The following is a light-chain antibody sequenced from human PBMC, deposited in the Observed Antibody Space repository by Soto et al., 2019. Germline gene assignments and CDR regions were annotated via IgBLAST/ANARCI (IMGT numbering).Light chain of an antibody. J-gene: IGLJ1*01. Sequence: QSALTQPPSASGSPGQSVTISCTGTSSDFGGYNYVSWYQQHPGKAPKLIIYEVTKRPSGVPDRFSGSKSGNTASLTVSGFQAEDEADYYCSSYAGSNSYVFGTGTKLTVL. V-gene: IGLV2-8*01. CDR1: SSDFGGYNY. CDR2: EVT. CDR3: SSYAGSNSYV.